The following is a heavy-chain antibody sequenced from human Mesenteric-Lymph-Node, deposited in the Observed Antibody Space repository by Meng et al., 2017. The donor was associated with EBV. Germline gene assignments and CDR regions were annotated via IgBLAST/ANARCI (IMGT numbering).Heavy chain of an antibody. J-gene: IGHJ4*02. CDR1: GGSFSGYY. V-gene: IGHV4-34*01. CDR3: ARFGAILRGFDY. Sequence: QVLQQQWGARLLKPSETLSLTCAVYGGSFSGYYWSWIRQPPGKGLEWIGEINHSGSTNYNPSLKSRVTISVDTSKNQFSLKLSSVTAADTAVYYCARFGAILRGFDYWGQGTLVTVSS. D-gene: IGHD3-10*01. CDR2: INHSGST.